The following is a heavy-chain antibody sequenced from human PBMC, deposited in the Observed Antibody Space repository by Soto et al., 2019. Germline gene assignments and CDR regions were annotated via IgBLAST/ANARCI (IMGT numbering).Heavy chain of an antibody. D-gene: IGHD6-13*01. CDR2: ISGSGGST. CDR1: GFTFSNYA. J-gene: IGHJ4*02. CDR3: AKDQGSSWYEIDY. Sequence: EVQLLESGGGLVQPGGSLRLSCAASGFTFSNYAVTWFRQAPGKGLEWVSTISGSGGSTYYADSVKGRFTISRDNSKNTLDLQMNSLRAEDTAVYYCAKDQGSSWYEIDYWGQGTLVTVSS. V-gene: IGHV3-23*01.